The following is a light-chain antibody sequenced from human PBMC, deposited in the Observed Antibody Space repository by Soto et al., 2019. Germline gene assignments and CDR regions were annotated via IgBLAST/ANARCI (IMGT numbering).Light chain of an antibody. CDR3: ASYTTSSTHV. Sequence: QSVLTQPASVSGSPGQSIAISCTGTSSDVGGYSYVSRYQQQPGKAPKLVISDVSNRPSGVSDRFSGSKSGNTASLTISGLQTEDETDYYCASYTTSSTHVFGTGTKVTVL. V-gene: IGLV2-14*01. CDR1: SSDVGGYSY. CDR2: DVS. J-gene: IGLJ1*01.